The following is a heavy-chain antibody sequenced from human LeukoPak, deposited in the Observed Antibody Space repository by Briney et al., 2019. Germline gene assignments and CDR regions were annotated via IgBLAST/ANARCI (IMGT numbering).Heavy chain of an antibody. Sequence: SETLSLTCTLSGGSISSSSDYWGWSRDPPGKGLEWIGSIYYSGSTYYNPSLKSRVTISVDTSKNKCSLKLSSVTAADTAVYYCASGGALRFLEWLLCLDYCGQGTLVTVSS. CDR1: GGSISSSSDY. D-gene: IGHD3-3*01. CDR3: ASGGALRFLEWLLCLDY. J-gene: IGHJ4*02. CDR2: IYYSGST. V-gene: IGHV4-39*01.